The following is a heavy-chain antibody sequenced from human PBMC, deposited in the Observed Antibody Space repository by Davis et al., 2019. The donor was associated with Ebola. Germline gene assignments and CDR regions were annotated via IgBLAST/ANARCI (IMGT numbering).Heavy chain of an antibody. CDR2: ISYDGSNK. CDR3: AKILRGY. J-gene: IGHJ4*02. D-gene: IGHD3-10*01. CDR1: GFTSTSYF. Sequence: PGGSLRPSCAPSGFTSTSYFMHWVRQAPAKGLEWVAVISYDGSNKYYADSVKGRFTISRDNSKNTLYLQMNSLGAEDTAVYYCAKILRGYWGQGTLVTVSS. V-gene: IGHV3-30*18.